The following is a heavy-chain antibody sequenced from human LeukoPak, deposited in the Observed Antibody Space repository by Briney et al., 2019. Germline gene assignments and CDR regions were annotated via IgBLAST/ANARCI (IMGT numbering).Heavy chain of an antibody. CDR2: ISNYNGNT. D-gene: IGHD6-19*01. CDR3: ARDSIAVAGRAGEFDS. Sequence: ASVKVSCKASGYIFTSYGVSWVRQAPGQGLEWMGWISNYNGNTKYAQKLQGRVTMTTDTSTSTAYMELRSLRSDDTAVYYCARDSIAVAGRAGEFDSWGQGTLVTVSS. J-gene: IGHJ4*02. CDR1: GYIFTSYG. V-gene: IGHV1-18*04.